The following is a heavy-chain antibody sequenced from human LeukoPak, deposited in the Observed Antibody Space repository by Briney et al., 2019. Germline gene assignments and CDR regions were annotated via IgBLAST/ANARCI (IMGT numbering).Heavy chain of an antibody. J-gene: IGHJ5*01. CDR2: IYYSGST. Sequence: PSETLSLTCTVSGGSISSSTYYWGWIRQPPGKGLEWIGSIYYSGSTYYNPSLKSRVTISIDTSKNQFSLKMSSVTAADTAVYYCARGGGEGSYDGPFDPWGQGSLVTVSS. V-gene: IGHV4-39*07. CDR1: GGSISSSTYY. D-gene: IGHD1-26*01. CDR3: ARGGGEGSYDGPFDP.